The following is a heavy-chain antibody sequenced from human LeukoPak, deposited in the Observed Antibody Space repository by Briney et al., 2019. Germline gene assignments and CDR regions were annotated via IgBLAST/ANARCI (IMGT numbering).Heavy chain of an antibody. CDR3: AGQTYDILTGSINWFDP. D-gene: IGHD3-9*01. J-gene: IGHJ5*02. V-gene: IGHV6-1*01. CDR2: TYYRSKWYN. Sequence: SQTLSLTCAISGDSVSTNSAAWNWIRQSPSRGLEWLGRTYYRSKWYNDYAVSVKSRITINPDTSKNQFSLQLNSVTPEDTAVYYCAGQTYDILTGSINWFDPWGQGTLVTVSS. CDR1: GDSVSTNSAA.